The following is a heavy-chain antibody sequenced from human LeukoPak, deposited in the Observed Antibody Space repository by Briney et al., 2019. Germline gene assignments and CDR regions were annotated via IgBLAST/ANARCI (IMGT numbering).Heavy chain of an antibody. J-gene: IGHJ4*02. CDR1: GGSISSYF. V-gene: IGHV4-59*08. CDR3: ARHRSGWAHFDY. Sequence: PSVTLSLTCTVSGGSISSYFWSWIRQPPGKGLEWLGYISYSGSTNYNPSLKSRVTISVDTSNNQFSLKLSSVTAADTALYYCARHRSGWAHFDYWGQGTLATLSS. CDR2: ISYSGST. D-gene: IGHD6-19*01.